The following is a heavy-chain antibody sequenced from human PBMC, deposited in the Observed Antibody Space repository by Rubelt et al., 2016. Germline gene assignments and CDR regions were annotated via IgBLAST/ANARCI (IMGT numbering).Heavy chain of an antibody. CDR3: ARRYKSDTPLFDY. V-gene: IGHV3-74*01. Sequence: VQLVESGGGVVQPGRSLRLSCAASGFTFSSYWMHWVRQAPGKGLVWVSRITPGCTSTNYADSVKGRFTISRDNAKNSMDLKMKSLRAEETAVDYCARRYKSDTPLFDYWGQGTLVTVSS. CDR2: ITPGCTST. J-gene: IGHJ4*02. D-gene: IGHD5-12*01. CDR1: GFTFSSYW.